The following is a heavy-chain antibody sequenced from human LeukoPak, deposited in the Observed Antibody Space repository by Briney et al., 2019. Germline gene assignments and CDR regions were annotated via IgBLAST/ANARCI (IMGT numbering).Heavy chain of an antibody. CDR3: ARDGFVDGDYVWGSYRNVDYYAMDV. CDR2: ISSSSSHI. D-gene: IGHD3-16*02. Sequence: GGSLRLSCAASGFTFSSYSMKWVRRAPGKGLEWVSSISSSSSHIYYADSVKGRFTISRDNAKNSLYLQMNSLRAEDTAVYYCARDGFVDGDYVWGSYRNVDYYAMDVWGQGTTVTVSS. V-gene: IGHV3-21*01. CDR1: GFTFSSYS. J-gene: IGHJ6*02.